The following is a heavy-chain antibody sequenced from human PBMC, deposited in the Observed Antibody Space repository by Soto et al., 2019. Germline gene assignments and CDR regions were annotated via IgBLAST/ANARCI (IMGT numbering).Heavy chain of an antibody. V-gene: IGHV1-18*01. CDR2: IDPKNGNT. J-gene: IGHJ4*02. CDR3: AKEYCDSSRCYLPDY. D-gene: IGHD2-2*01. Sequence: ASVKVSCKASGYTFTTFGISWVRQAPGQGLEWMGWIDPKNGNTKDAQKFQGRGTMTTDTSTTTAYMELRSLRSDDTAVYFCAKEYCDSSRCYLPDYWGQGALVTVSS. CDR1: GYTFTTFG.